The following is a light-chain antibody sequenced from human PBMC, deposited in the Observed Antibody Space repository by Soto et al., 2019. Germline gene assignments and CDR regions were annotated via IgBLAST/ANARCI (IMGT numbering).Light chain of an antibody. V-gene: IGKV3-11*01. CDR3: QHRTNWLT. CDR1: QSISRS. J-gene: IGKJ4*01. Sequence: DIVLTQSPATLSLSPGERATLSCRAGQSISRSLVWYQQKPGQAPRLLIYEASNRATGIPARFSGSGSGTDFTLTISSLEPEDFAVYYCQHRTNWLTFGGGTKVEIK. CDR2: EAS.